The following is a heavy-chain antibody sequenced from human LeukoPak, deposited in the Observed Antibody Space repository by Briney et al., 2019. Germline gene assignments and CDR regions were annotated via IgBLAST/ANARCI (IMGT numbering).Heavy chain of an antibody. CDR3: AREGRSSTPGY. CDR2: ISSSGST. D-gene: IGHD2-15*01. V-gene: IGHV4-4*07. Sequence: SETLSLTCAVSGGSISGYYWSWIRQPAGKGLEWMGRISSSGSTDYDPSLKSRVTMSVDTSKNQFSLKLNSVTAADTAVYYCAREGRSSTPGYWGQGTLVTVSS. CDR1: GGSISGYY. J-gene: IGHJ4*02.